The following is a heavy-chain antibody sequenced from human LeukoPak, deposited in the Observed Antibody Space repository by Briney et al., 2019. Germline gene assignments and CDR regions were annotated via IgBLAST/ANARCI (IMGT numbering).Heavy chain of an antibody. D-gene: IGHD6-13*01. Sequence: HSESFSLTCTVSVGSLSSSSSYCGWSRQPPGEGLGWVWTLYYSVSIYYTTSLQSRATISVDTSKNQYSLKLSSVPAADTAGYYRARHREWSIAAAGSFDYSGEGTPVTVSS. CDR3: ARHREWSIAAAGSFDY. CDR1: VGSLSSSSSY. V-gene: IGHV4-39*01. J-gene: IGHJ4*02. CDR2: LYYSVSI.